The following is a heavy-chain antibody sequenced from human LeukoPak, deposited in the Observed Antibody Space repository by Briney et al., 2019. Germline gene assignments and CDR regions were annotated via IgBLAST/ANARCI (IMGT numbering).Heavy chain of an antibody. CDR3: ARGSYSIYYMDV. D-gene: IGHD4-11*01. V-gene: IGHV1-18*01. CDR1: GYTFTSYG. Sequence: ASVKLSCKASGYTFTSYGISWVRQAPGQGLGWMGWISGYNGNTNYAQNLQGRVTMTTDTSTSTAYMELRSLRSDDTAVYYCARGSYSIYYMDVWGKGTTVTVSS. J-gene: IGHJ6*03. CDR2: ISGYNGNT.